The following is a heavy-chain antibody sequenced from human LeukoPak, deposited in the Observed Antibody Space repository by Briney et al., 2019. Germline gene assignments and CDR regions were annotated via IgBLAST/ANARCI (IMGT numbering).Heavy chain of an antibody. V-gene: IGHV4-4*03. CDR3: ARLRIVGATSDFDY. Sequence: PETLSLTCAVSGGSISSSNWWSWVRQPPGKGLEWIGEIYHSGSTNYNPSLKSRVTISVDKSKNQFSLKLSSVTAADTAVYYCARLRIVGATSDFDYWGQGTLVAVSS. CDR2: IYHSGST. CDR1: GGSISSSNW. D-gene: IGHD1-26*01. J-gene: IGHJ4*02.